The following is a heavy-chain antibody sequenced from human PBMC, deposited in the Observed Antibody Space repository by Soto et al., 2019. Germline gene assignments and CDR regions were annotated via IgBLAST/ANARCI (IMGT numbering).Heavy chain of an antibody. J-gene: IGHJ4*02. Sequence: ASVKVSCKTSGYTFTNYFMHWVRQAPGQGLEWMGCISTYNGNTNYAQKLQGRVTMTTDTSTSTAYMELRSLRSDDTAVYYCALTGIEWLPDYWGQGTLVTVSS. CDR3: ALTGIEWLPDY. CDR2: ISTYNGNT. D-gene: IGHD3-3*01. V-gene: IGHV1-18*01. CDR1: GYTFTNYF.